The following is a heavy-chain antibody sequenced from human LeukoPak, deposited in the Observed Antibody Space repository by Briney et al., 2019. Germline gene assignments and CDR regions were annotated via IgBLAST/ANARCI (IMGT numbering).Heavy chain of an antibody. CDR3: AKRGIVVRGLLIIGSHKEAYYFDS. CDR1: GFTFSSYA. Sequence: GGSLRLSCAASGFTFSSYAMSWVRQAPGKGLEWVSGISGSAGGTNYADSVKGRFTISRDNSVNTMYLQMNSLRAEDTAVYFCAKRGIVVRGLLIIGSHKEAYYFDSWGQGILVTVSS. CDR2: ISGSAGGT. V-gene: IGHV3-23*01. D-gene: IGHD3-10*01. J-gene: IGHJ4*02.